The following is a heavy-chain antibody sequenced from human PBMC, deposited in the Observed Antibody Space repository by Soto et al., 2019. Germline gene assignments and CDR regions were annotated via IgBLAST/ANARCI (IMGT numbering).Heavy chain of an antibody. CDR2: INSDGSST. D-gene: IGHD2-8*01. CDR3: AGRDCTNNICNFY. CDR1: GFAFTSYW. Sequence: GSLRLSCAASGFAFTSYWMHWVRQPPGKGLVWVSRINSDGSSTSYADSVKGRFTISRDNAKNTLYLQMNSLRAEDTAIYYCAGRDCTNNICNFYWGQGALVTVSS. V-gene: IGHV3-74*01. J-gene: IGHJ4*02.